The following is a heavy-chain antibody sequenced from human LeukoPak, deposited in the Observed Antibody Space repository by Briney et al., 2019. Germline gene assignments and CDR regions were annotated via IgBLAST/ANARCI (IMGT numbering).Heavy chain of an antibody. J-gene: IGHJ6*03. V-gene: IGHV1-8*01. CDR2: MNPNSGNT. CDR3: ARGIAAAGIIRYYYYYYYMDV. CDR1: GYTFTSYD. Sequence: EASVKVSCKASGYTFTSYDINWVRQATGQGLEWMGWMNPNSGNTGYAQKFQGRVTMTRNTSISKAYMELSSLRSEDTAVYYCARGIAAAGIIRYYYYYYYMDVWGKGTTVTVSS. D-gene: IGHD6-13*01.